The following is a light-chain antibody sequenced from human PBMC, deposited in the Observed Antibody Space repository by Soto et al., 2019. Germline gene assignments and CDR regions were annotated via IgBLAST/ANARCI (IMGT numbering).Light chain of an antibody. CDR3: LQHNTYPYT. CDR1: QGISNL. V-gene: IGKV1-17*01. Sequence: DIQMTQSPSSLSSSVGDRVTITCRASQGISNLLGWFQHKPGKAPKRLIYAASSLQGGVPSRFSGSGSGTEFTLTITGLQPEDFADYYCLQHNTYPYTFGQGTKLEIK. J-gene: IGKJ2*01. CDR2: AAS.